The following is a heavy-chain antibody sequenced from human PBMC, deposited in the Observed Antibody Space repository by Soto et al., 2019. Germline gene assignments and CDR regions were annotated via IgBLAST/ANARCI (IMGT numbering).Heavy chain of an antibody. CDR1: GGSFSGYY. Sequence: QVQLQQWGAGLLKPSETLSLTCAVYGGSFSGYYWSWIRQPPGKGLEWIGEINHSGSTNYNPSLKSRVTISVDTSQNQFALKLSSVTAAYTAVYYCARGTIFGVVYGMDVWGQGTTVTVSS. D-gene: IGHD3-3*01. J-gene: IGHJ6*02. V-gene: IGHV4-34*01. CDR3: ARGTIFGVVYGMDV. CDR2: INHSGST.